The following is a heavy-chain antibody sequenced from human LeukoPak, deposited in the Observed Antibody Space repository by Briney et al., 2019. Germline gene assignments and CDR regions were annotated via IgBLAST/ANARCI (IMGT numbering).Heavy chain of an antibody. CDR3: ARGAYIVVVPAAPCGMDV. Sequence: SQTLSLTCAISGDTVSSNIAAWNWIRQSPSRGLEWLGRTYYRSKWNNDYAVSVKSRISINPDTSKNQFSLQLNSVTPEDTAVYYCARGAYIVVVPAAPCGMDVWGQGTTVTVSS. CDR1: GDTVSSNIAA. J-gene: IGHJ6*02. D-gene: IGHD2-2*01. V-gene: IGHV6-1*01. CDR2: TYYRSKWNN.